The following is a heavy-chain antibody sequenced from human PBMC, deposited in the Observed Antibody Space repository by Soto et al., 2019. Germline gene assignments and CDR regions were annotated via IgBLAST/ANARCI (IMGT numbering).Heavy chain of an antibody. CDR3: ARGRASGSYYLLDY. CDR1: GDTLTTYD. V-gene: IGHV1-8*01. J-gene: IGHJ4*02. Sequence: QVQLVQSRAEVRKPGASVKVSCKASGDTLTTYDINWVRQATGHGLEWMGWINPNSGNIGYAQRFQGRVTMTRDTAIRTAYMEVSSLRSDDTAVYYCARGRASGSYYLLDYWGQGTLVTVSS. D-gene: IGHD3-10*01. CDR2: INPNSGNI.